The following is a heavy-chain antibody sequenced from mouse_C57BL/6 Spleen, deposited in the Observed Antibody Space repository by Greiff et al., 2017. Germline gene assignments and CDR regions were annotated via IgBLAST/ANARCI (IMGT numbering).Heavy chain of an antibody. D-gene: IGHD2-3*01. V-gene: IGHV1-69*01. Sequence: VQLQQPGAELVMPGASVKLSCKASGYTFTSYWMHWVKQRPGQGLEWIGEIDPSDSYTNYNQKFKGKSTLTVDKAASTAYMQLSSLTSEYSAVYYCARGDDGYCFDYWGQGTTLTVSS. J-gene: IGHJ2*01. CDR2: IDPSDSYT. CDR3: ARGDDGYCFDY. CDR1: GYTFTSYW.